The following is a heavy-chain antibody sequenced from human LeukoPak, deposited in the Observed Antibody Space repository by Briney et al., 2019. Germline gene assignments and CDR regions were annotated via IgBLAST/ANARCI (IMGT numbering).Heavy chain of an antibody. D-gene: IGHD2-8*01. CDR2: INHSGST. CDR3: ARAVEECTNGVCYPSYFDY. J-gene: IGHJ4*02. CDR1: GGSFSGYY. V-gene: IGHV4-34*01. Sequence: KSSETLSLTCAVYGGSFSGYYWSWIRQPPGKGLEWIGEINHSGSTNYNPSLKSRVTISVDTSKNQFSLKLSSVTAADTAVYYCARAVEECTNGVCYPSYFDYWGQGTLVTVSS.